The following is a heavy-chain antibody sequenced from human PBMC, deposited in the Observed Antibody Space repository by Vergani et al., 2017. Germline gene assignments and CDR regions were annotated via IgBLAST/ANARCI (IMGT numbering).Heavy chain of an antibody. CDR1: GGSISSSSYY. J-gene: IGHJ6*03. D-gene: IGHD3-9*01. CDR3: ARDQPEFLRYYDILTGYYKSYYYYMDV. V-gene: IGHV3-11*01. Sequence: QLQLQESGPGLVKPSETLSLTCTVSGGSISSSSYYMSWIRQAPGKGLEWVSYISSSGSTIYYADSVKGRFTISRDNAKNSLYLQMNSLRAEDTAVYYCARDQPEFLRYYDILTGYYKSYYYYMDVWGKGTTVTVSS. CDR2: ISSSGSTI.